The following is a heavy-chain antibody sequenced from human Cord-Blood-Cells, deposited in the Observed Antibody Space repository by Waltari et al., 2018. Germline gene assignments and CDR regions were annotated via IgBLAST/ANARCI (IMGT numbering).Heavy chain of an antibody. CDR2: IYYSGST. J-gene: IGHJ3*02. CDR1: GGSISSSSYY. D-gene: IGHD2-21*02. CDR3: ARRTYCGGDCYPRDAFDI. Sequence: QLQLQESGPGLVKPSETLSLTCTVSGGSISSSSYYWGWIRQPPGKGLEWIGSIYYSGSTYYNPSLKSRVTISVDTSKNQFSLKLSSVIAADTAVYYCARRTYCGGDCYPRDAFDIWGQGTMVTVSS. V-gene: IGHV4-39*07.